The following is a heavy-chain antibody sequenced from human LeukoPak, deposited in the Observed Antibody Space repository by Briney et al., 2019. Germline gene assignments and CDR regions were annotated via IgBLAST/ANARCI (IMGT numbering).Heavy chain of an antibody. V-gene: IGHV4-4*02. CDR3: ASQLRGYSYGSFDY. J-gene: IGHJ4*02. D-gene: IGHD5-18*01. Sequence: SETLSLTCAVSGGSISSSNWWSWVRQPPGKGLEWIGEIYHSGSTNYNPSLKSRVTISVDKSKSQFSLKLSSVTAADTAVYYCASQLRGYSYGSFDYWGQGTLVTVSS. CDR1: GGSISSSNW. CDR2: IYHSGST.